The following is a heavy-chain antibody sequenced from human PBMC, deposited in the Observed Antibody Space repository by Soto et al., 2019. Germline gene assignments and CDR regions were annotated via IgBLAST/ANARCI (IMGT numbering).Heavy chain of an antibody. CDR1: GFSFSNFA. D-gene: IGHD4-4*01. Sequence: GGSLRLSCAASGFSFSNFAMHWVRQTPGKGLEYVSSISRNGGSTFYANSVKGRFTSSRDNSKNTLYLQMGSLRAEDMAVYYCARLSVDSSTDYWGQGTLVTVSS. CDR3: ARLSVDSSTDY. CDR2: ISRNGGST. V-gene: IGHV3-64*01. J-gene: IGHJ4*02.